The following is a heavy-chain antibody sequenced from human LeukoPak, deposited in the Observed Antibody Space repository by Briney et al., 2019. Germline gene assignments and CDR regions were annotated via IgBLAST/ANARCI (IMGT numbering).Heavy chain of an antibody. CDR1: GGSFSGYY. J-gene: IGHJ4*02. D-gene: IGHD6-13*01. Sequence: SETLSLTRAVYGGSFSGYYWSWIRQPPGKGLEWIGEINHSGSTNYNPSLKSRVTISVDTSKNQFSLKLSSVTAADTAVYYCARGPYSSRWYKWGQGTLVTVSS. CDR2: INHSGST. CDR3: ARGPYSSRWYK. V-gene: IGHV4-34*01.